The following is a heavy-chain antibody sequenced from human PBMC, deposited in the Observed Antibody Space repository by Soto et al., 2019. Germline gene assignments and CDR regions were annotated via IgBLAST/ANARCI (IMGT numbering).Heavy chain of an antibody. J-gene: IGHJ4*02. Sequence: QVQLQQWGAGLLKPSETLSVTCAVYGGSLSGYYWSWIRQPPGKGLEWIGEINHSGSTNYNPSLKSRVTISVDTSKNQFSLKLSSVTAADTAVYYCARLYGYEKPNFDYWGQGTLVTVST. V-gene: IGHV4-34*01. CDR2: INHSGST. CDR1: GGSLSGYY. CDR3: ARLYGYEKPNFDY. D-gene: IGHD5-12*01.